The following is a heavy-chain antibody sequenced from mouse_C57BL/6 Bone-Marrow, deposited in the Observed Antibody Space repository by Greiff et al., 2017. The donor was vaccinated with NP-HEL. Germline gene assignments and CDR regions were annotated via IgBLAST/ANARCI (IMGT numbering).Heavy chain of an antibody. Sequence: QVQLQQPGAELVKPGASVKLSCKASGYTFTSYWMHWVKQRPGRGLEWIGRIDPNSGGTKYNEKFKSKATLTVDKPANTAYMQLSSLTSGDSAVYYCARGDYDGGAWFAYWGQGTLVTVSA. V-gene: IGHV1-72*01. CDR1: GYTFTSYW. CDR3: ARGDYDGGAWFAY. D-gene: IGHD2-4*01. J-gene: IGHJ3*01. CDR2: IDPNSGGT.